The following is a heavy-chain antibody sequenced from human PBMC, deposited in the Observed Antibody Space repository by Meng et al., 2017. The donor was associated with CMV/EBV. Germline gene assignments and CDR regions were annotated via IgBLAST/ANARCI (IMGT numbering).Heavy chain of an antibody. CDR1: GFTFSSYS. CDR2: IRYDGSNK. J-gene: IGHJ4*02. V-gene: IGHV3-30*02. CDR3: AKRKGGYSYGDFDY. D-gene: IGHD5-18*01. Sequence: GGSLRLSCAASGFTFSSYSMNWVRQAPGKGLEWVAFIRYDGSNKYYADSVKGRFTISRDNSKNTLYLQMNSLRAEDTAVYYCAKRKGGYSYGDFDYWGQGTLVTVSS.